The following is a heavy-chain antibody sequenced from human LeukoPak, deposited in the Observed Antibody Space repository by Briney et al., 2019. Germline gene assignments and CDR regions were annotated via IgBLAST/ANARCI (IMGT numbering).Heavy chain of an antibody. CDR3: ASLPSNTVTHDY. CDR1: GYSISSSYY. V-gene: IGHV4-38-2*01. D-gene: IGHD4-11*01. CDR2: IYHSGST. Sequence: SETLSLTCAVSGYSISSSYYWGWIRQPPGKGLEWIGTIYHSGSTHYNPSLKSRVTLSVDTSKDQFSLKLRSVTAADTAVYYCASLPSNTVTHDYWGQGTLVTVSS. J-gene: IGHJ4*02.